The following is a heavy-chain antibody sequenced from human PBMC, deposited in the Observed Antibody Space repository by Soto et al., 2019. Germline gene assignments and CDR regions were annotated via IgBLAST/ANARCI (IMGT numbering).Heavy chain of an antibody. J-gene: IGHJ3*02. Sequence: GGSLRLSCAASGFTFSSYAMHWVRQAPGKGLEWVAVISYDGSNKYYADSVKGRFTISRDNSKNTLYLQMNSLRAEDTAVYYCARDRAYYYGSGSYYRDAFDIWGQGTMVTVSS. D-gene: IGHD3-10*01. CDR1: GFTFSSYA. CDR3: ARDRAYYYGSGSYYRDAFDI. V-gene: IGHV3-30-3*01. CDR2: ISYDGSNK.